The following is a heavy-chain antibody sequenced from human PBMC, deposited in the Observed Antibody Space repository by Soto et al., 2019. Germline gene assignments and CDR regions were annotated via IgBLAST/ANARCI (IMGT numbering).Heavy chain of an antibody. CDR3: AGTSSQNYYFDY. CDR1: GGSVSSGSYY. CDR2: IYYSGST. V-gene: IGHV4-61*01. J-gene: IGHJ4*02. D-gene: IGHD2-2*01. Sequence: SETLSLTCTVSGGSVSSGSYYWSWIRQPPGKGLEWIGYIYYSGSTNYNPSLKSRVTISVDTSKNQFSLKLSSVTAADTAVYYCAGTSSQNYYFDYWGQGTLVTVSS.